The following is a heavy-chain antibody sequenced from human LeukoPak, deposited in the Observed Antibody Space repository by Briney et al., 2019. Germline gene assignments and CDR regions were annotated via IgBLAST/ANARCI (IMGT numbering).Heavy chain of an antibody. V-gene: IGHV4-4*07. D-gene: IGHD2-2*02. CDR3: ARDQATAIHSAHYYYVDV. Sequence: SETLSLTCTVSGGSISNYYWSWIRQPAGKGLEWIGRIYTSGSTNYNPSLKSRVTISVDKSKNQFSLKLSSVTAADTAVYYCARDQATAIHSAHYYYVDVWGKGTTATVSS. CDR2: IYTSGST. CDR1: GGSISNYY. J-gene: IGHJ6*03.